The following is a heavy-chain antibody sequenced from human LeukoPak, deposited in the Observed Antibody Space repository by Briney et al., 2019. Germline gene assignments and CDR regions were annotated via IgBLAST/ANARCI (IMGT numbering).Heavy chain of an antibody. CDR2: INHSGST. CDR3: ARDPSKKWQLVRWFDP. CDR1: GGSFSGYY. D-gene: IGHD6-6*01. J-gene: IGHJ5*02. V-gene: IGHV4-34*01. Sequence: SETLSLTCAVYGGSFSGYYWSWIRQPPGKGLEWIGEINHSGSTNYNPSLKSRVTISVDTSKNQFSLKLSSVTAADTAVYYCARDPSKKWQLVRWFDPWGQGTLVTVSS.